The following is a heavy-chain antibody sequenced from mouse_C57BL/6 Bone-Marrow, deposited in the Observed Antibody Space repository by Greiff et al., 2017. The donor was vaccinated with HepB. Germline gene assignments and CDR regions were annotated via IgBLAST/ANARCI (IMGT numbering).Heavy chain of an antibody. CDR3: TTGLRNFDY. V-gene: IGHV14-4*01. CDR2: IDPENGDT. CDR1: GFNIKDDY. D-gene: IGHD2-2*01. J-gene: IGHJ2*01. Sequence: VQLQQSGAELVRPGASVKLSCTASGFNIKDDYMHWVKQRPEQGLEWIGWIDPENGDTEYASKFQGKATITADPSSNTAYLQLSSLTSEDTAVYYCTTGLRNFDYWGQGTTLTVSS.